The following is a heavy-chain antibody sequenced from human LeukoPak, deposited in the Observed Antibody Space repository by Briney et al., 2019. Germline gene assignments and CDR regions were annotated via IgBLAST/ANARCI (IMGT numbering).Heavy chain of an antibody. D-gene: IGHD2-2*03. Sequence: SETLSLTCAVYGGSFSGYYWSWIRQPPGKGLEWIGEINHSGSTNYNPSLKSRVTISVDTSKNQFSLKLSSVTAADTAVSYCARGLDIVVVPAASGNWFDPWGQGTLVTVSS. CDR2: INHSGST. CDR1: GGSFSGYY. J-gene: IGHJ5*02. V-gene: IGHV4-34*01. CDR3: ARGLDIVVVPAASGNWFDP.